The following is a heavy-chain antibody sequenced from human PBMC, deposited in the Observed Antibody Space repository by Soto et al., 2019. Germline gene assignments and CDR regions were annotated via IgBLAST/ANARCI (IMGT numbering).Heavy chain of an antibody. V-gene: IGHV3-7*01. CDR1: GFIFSGSW. CDR2: ISADGSEK. Sequence: GSLRLSCAASGFIFSGSWMNWVRQAPGKGLEWVAYISADGSEKNHVDSVRGRFTISRDNAKNSLYLQMNSLRAEDTAVYYCASKPRLLDSWGQGTLVTVSS. J-gene: IGHJ4*02. CDR3: ASKPRLLDS. D-gene: IGHD6-6*01.